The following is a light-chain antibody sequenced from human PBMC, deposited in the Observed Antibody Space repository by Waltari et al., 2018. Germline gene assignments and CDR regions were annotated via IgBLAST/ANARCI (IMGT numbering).Light chain of an antibody. J-gene: IGKJ2*01. CDR3: QQSYSTPPYT. CDR2: AAS. V-gene: IGKV1-39*01. CDR1: QSISSY. Sequence: DIQMTQYPSSLSASVGDRVPITCRASQSISSYLNWYQQKPGKAPKLLIYAASSLQSGVPSRFSGSGSGTDFTLTISSLQPEDFATYYCQQSYSTPPYTFGQGTKLEIK.